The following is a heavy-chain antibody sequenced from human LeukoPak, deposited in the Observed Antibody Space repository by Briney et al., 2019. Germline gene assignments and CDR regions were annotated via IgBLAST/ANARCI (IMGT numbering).Heavy chain of an antibody. D-gene: IGHD2-15*01. CDR1: GFTFSSYA. Sequence: GGSLRLSCAASGFTFSSYAMHWVRQAPGKGLEWVAVISYDGSNKYYADSVKGRFTISRDNSKNTLYLQMNSLRAEDTAVYYCASGSYGLYWGQGTLVTVSS. J-gene: IGHJ4*02. CDR2: ISYDGSNK. V-gene: IGHV3-30-3*01. CDR3: ASGSYGLY.